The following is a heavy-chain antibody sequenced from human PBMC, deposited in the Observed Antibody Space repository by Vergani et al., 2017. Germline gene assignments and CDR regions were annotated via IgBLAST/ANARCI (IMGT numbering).Heavy chain of an antibody. J-gene: IGHJ4*02. D-gene: IGHD6-13*01. CDR1: GGSISSSSYY. CDR2: IYYSGST. CDR3: ARHQIAAAVSDY. Sequence: QLQLQYSGPGLVKPSETLSLTCTVSGGSISSSSYYWGWIRQPPGKGLEWIGSIYYSGSTYYNPSLKSRVTISVDTSKNQFSLKLSSVTAADTAVYYCARHQIAAAVSDYWGQGTLVTVSS. V-gene: IGHV4-39*01.